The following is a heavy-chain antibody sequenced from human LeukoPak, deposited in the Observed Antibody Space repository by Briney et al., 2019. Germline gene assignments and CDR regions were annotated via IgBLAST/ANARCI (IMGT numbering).Heavy chain of an antibody. J-gene: IGHJ2*01. D-gene: IGHD3-10*01. CDR3: ARAGTMVRGGTYWYFDF. V-gene: IGHV4-34*01. CDR1: GGSFSGYY. CDR2: INHSGST. Sequence: SETLSLTCAVYGGSFSGYYWSWIRQPPGKGLEWIGEINHSGSTNYNPSLKSRVTISVDTSKNQFSLKLSSVTAADTAVYYCARAGTMVRGGTYWYFDFWGRGTLVTVSS.